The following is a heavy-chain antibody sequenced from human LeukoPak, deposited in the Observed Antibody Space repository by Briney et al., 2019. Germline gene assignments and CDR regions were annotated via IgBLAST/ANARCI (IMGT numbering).Heavy chain of an antibody. Sequence: PGGSLRLSCAASGFTFSSYWMSWVRQAPGKGLEWVANIKQDGSEKYYVDSVKGRFTISRDNAKNSLYLQMNSLRAEDTAVYYCARSGRGYSGSYRVYWGQGTLVTVSS. J-gene: IGHJ4*02. V-gene: IGHV3-7*01. CDR1: GFTFSSYW. CDR2: IKQDGSEK. D-gene: IGHD1-26*01. CDR3: ARSGRGYSGSYRVY.